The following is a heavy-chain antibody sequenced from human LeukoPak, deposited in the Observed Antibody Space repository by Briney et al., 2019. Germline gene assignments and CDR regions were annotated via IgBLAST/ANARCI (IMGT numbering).Heavy chain of an antibody. CDR1: GLTFSSYS. CDR2: ISSSSSYI. J-gene: IGHJ6*04. V-gene: IGHV3-21*01. Sequence: KPGGSLRLSCAASGLTFSSYSMNWVRQAPGKGLEWVSSISSSSSYIYYADSVKGRFTISRDNAKNSLYLQMNSLRAEDTAVYYCARDPNIVATIHYYYYGMDVWGKGTTVTVSS. D-gene: IGHD5-12*01. CDR3: ARDPNIVATIHYYYYGMDV.